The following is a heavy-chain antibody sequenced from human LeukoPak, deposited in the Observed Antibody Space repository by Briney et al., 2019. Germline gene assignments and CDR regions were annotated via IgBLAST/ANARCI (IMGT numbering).Heavy chain of an antibody. CDR3: ARVHYDSSGYYESVHFDY. J-gene: IGHJ4*02. D-gene: IGHD3-22*01. V-gene: IGHV4-61*02. Sequence: SETLSLTYTVSGGSISSGSYYWSWIRQPAGTGLEWIGRMYTSGSTKYNPSLQRRVTISVDTSKTQFSLKLSSVTAADTAVYYCARVHYDSSGYYESVHFDYWGQGTLVTVSS. CDR1: GGSISSGSYY. CDR2: MYTSGST.